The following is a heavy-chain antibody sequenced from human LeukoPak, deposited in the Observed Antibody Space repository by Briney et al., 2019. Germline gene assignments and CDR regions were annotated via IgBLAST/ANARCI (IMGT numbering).Heavy chain of an antibody. CDR2: IYYSGST. CDR3: ARPWFGDYMAGAFDI. J-gene: IGHJ3*02. D-gene: IGHD3-10*01. CDR1: GGSISSNSYY. Sequence: PSETLSLTCTVSGGSISSNSYYWVWMRQPPGKGLVWIGSIYYSGSTYYNPSLKSRLTISVDTSKNQFSLKLSSVTAADAAVYYCARPWFGDYMAGAFDIWGQGTMVTVSS. V-gene: IGHV4-39*07.